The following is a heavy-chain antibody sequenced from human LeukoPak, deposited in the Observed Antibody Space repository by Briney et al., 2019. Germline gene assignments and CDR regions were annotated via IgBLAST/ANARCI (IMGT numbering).Heavy chain of an antibody. CDR3: AREYYGDYYYYYGMDV. D-gene: IGHD4-17*01. J-gene: IGHJ6*02. Sequence: PSQTLSLTCTVSGGSISSGGYYWSWIRQPPGKGLEWIGYIYYSGSTNYNPSLKSRVTISVDTSKNQFSLKLSSVTAADTAVYYCAREYYGDYYYYYGMDVWGQGTTVTVSS. CDR1: GGSISSGGYY. V-gene: IGHV4-61*08. CDR2: IYYSGST.